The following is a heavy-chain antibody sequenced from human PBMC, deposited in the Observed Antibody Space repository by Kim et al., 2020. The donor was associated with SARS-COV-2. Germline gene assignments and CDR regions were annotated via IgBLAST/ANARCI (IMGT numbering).Heavy chain of an antibody. V-gene: IGHV4-4*02. J-gene: IGHJ3*02. D-gene: IGHD6-19*01. Sequence: SETLSLTCAVSGGSISSSNWWSWVRQPPGKGLEWIGEIYHSGSTNYNPSLKSRVTISVDKYKNQFSLKLSSVTAADTAVYYCAREFEGKWLVWNDAFDIWGQGTMVTVSS. CDR1: GGSISSSNW. CDR2: IYHSGST. CDR3: AREFEGKWLVWNDAFDI.